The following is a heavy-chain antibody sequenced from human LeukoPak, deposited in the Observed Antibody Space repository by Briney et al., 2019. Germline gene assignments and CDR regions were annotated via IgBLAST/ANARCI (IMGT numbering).Heavy chain of an antibody. CDR3: AKDRIQSHYFDY. V-gene: IGHV3-21*04. CDR2: ISGSSSYI. Sequence: MSGGSLRLSCAASGFTFSSYSMNWVRQAPGKGLEWVSSISGSSSYIYYADSVKGRFTISRHNAKNSLYLQMNSLRAEDTAVYYCAKDRIQSHYFDYWGQGTLVTVSS. CDR1: GFTFSSYS. J-gene: IGHJ4*02.